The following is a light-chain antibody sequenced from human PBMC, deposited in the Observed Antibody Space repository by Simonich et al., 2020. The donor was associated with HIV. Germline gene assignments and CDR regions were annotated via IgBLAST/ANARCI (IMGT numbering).Light chain of an antibody. CDR2: GAS. Sequence: EIVLTQSPATLSVSPGERATLSCRASQSVGSSLAWYQQEPGQAPRLLIYGASSRATGIPDRFSGSGSGTDFTLTISRLEPEDFAVYYCQQYGSSPRTFGQGTKVEIK. CDR1: QSVGSS. V-gene: IGKV3-20*01. J-gene: IGKJ1*01. CDR3: QQYGSSPRT.